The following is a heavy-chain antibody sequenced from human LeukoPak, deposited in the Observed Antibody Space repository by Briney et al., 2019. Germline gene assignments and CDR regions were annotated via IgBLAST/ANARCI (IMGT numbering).Heavy chain of an antibody. CDR1: GGSISTGY. V-gene: IGHV4-59*08. CDR3: ARHGSSSDLWSESFDY. J-gene: IGHJ4*02. D-gene: IGHD3-3*01. CDR2: IDYRGST. Sequence: SETLSLTCTVSGGSISTGYWNWIRQTPGKGLEWIAYIDYRGSTNYNPSLKSRVTISVDSSKDQFSLTLTSVTAADTAIYYCARHGSSSDLWSESFDYWGQGSLVTVSS.